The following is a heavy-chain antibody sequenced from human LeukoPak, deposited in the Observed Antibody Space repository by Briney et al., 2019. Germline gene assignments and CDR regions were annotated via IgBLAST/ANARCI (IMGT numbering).Heavy chain of an antibody. CDR1: GYSISSGYY. Sequence: SSETLSLTCAVSGYSISSGYYWGWIRQPPGKGLELIGSIYHSGSTYYNPSLNSRVTLSVDTSKNQFSLKLSSVTAADTAVYYCARHSEPFGYYYDSSGYYRNAFDIWGQGTMVTVSS. CDR3: ARHSEPFGYYYDSSGYYRNAFDI. J-gene: IGHJ3*02. D-gene: IGHD3-22*01. CDR2: IYHSGST. V-gene: IGHV4-38-2*01.